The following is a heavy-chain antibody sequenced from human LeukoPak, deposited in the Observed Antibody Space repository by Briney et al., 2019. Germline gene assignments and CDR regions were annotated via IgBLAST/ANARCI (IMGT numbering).Heavy chain of an antibody. J-gene: IGHJ4*02. CDR1: GFTFSTYG. CDR2: LSSGGINK. CDR3: ARGDGWFGELLNFDY. D-gene: IGHD3-10*01. Sequence: GGSLRLSCAASGFTFSTYGIHWVRQAPGKGLEWVGLLSSGGINKHYADSVKGRFIISRDNSMNTLYLQMNSLGVEDTAVYYCARGDGWFGELLNFDYWGQGTLVTVSS. V-gene: IGHV3-30*03.